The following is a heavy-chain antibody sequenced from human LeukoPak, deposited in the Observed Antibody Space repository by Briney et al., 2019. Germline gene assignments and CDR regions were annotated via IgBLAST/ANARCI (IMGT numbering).Heavy chain of an antibody. Sequence: TGGSLRLSCAASGFTVSSNYMTWVRQAPGKGLEWVSVIYSGGTTYYADSVKGRFTISRDNSKNTLYLQMNSLRAEDTAMYYCASVVVPAVDDDYWGQGTLVTVSS. CDR3: ASVVVPAVDDDY. CDR2: IYSGGTT. J-gene: IGHJ4*02. V-gene: IGHV3-66*01. CDR1: GFTVSSNY. D-gene: IGHD2-2*01.